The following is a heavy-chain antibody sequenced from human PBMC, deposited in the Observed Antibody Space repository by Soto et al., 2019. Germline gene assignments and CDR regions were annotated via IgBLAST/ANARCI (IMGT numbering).Heavy chain of an antibody. D-gene: IGHD6-19*01. J-gene: IGHJ4*02. CDR1: GFTFSSYA. CDR3: AKEWSYSSGWSHVDY. CDR2: ISGSGVST. V-gene: IGHV3-23*01. Sequence: GGSLRLSCAASGFTFSSYAMSWVRQAPGKGLEWVSAISGSGVSTYYADSVKGRFTISRDNSKNTPYLQMNSLRAEDTAVYYCAKEWSYSSGWSHVDYWGQGTLVTVSS.